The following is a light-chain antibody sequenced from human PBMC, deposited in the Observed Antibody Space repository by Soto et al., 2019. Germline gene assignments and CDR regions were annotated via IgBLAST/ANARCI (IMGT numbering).Light chain of an antibody. J-gene: IGKJ1*01. Sequence: DIQMTQSPSSLSASVGDRVTLTCRASQTINIFLNWYQQRPGKAPDLLISAASNLQSGVPSRFSGGGSGTDFTITISSLQPEDFATYFCQQSYTTPYTFGQGTKVEIK. V-gene: IGKV1-39*01. CDR1: QTINIF. CDR2: AAS. CDR3: QQSYTTPYT.